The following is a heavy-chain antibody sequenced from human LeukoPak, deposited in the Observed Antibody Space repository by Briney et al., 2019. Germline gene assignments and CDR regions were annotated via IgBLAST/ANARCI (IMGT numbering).Heavy chain of an antibody. CDR3: ARDAVSGTPGFDV. J-gene: IGHJ3*01. V-gene: IGHV3-23*01. D-gene: IGHD1-14*01. Sequence: PGGSLRLSCAASGFTFSSYWMQWVRQAPGKGLEWVSAISGSGGSTYYADSVKGRFTISRDNSKNTLYLQMNSLRAEDTAVYYCARDAVSGTPGFDVWGQGTMVTVSS. CDR2: ISGSGGST. CDR1: GFTFSSYW.